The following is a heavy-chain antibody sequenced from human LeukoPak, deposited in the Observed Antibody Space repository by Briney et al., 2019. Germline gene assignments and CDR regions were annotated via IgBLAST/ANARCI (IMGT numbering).Heavy chain of an antibody. CDR1: GGSMTSYY. D-gene: IGHD3-3*01. J-gene: IGHJ6*02. CDR3: ARLRNDFWSGFTYDFGVDV. CDR2: INHSGST. V-gene: IGHV4-34*01. Sequence: SETLSLTCTVSGGSMTSYYWTWIRQPPGKGLEWIGDINHSGSTTYNPSLKSRVTISLDTSMTQFSLKLTSVTAADTAVYYCARLRNDFWSGFTYDFGVDVWGHGTTVTVSS.